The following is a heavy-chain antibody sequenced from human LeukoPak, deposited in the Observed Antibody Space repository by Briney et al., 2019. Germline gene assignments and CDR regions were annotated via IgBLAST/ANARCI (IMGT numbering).Heavy chain of an antibody. CDR1: GFDFSGFA. D-gene: IGHD2-2*01. Sequence: PGGSLRLSCAASGFDFSGFAMSWVRQAPGKGLEWVSGIGSDGSTHHAESVKGRFAISRDNSKSTLYLQMNSLRAEDTAVYYCAKEGERGLGYCSSTSCPIDYWGQGTLVTVSS. CDR3: AKEGERGLGYCSSTSCPIDY. J-gene: IGHJ4*02. V-gene: IGHV3-23*01. CDR2: IGSDGST.